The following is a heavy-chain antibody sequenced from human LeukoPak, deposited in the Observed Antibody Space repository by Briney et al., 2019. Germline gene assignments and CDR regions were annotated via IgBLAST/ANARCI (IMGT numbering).Heavy chain of an antibody. V-gene: IGHV3-23*01. J-gene: IGHJ6*02. CDR2: ISNTGGST. Sequence: GGSVRLSCVASGVTHTDYAMTCVRRAPGKGLEWVSAISNTGGSTYYAGSVKGRFTISRDKSKNRMYLQMNSLRHNDTATYYCAKAGASDTYGIDVWGQGTTVIVSS. D-gene: IGHD4/OR15-4a*01. CDR1: GVTHTDYA. CDR3: AKAGASDTYGIDV.